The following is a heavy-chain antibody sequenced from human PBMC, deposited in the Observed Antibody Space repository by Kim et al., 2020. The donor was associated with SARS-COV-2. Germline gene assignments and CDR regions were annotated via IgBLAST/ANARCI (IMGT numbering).Heavy chain of an antibody. J-gene: IGHJ4*02. CDR1: GGSISSSSYY. V-gene: IGHV4-39*07. D-gene: IGHD3-16*02. CDR3: ARDLIGGRFMITFGGVIEDY. CDR2: IYYSGST. Sequence: SETLSLTCTVSGGSISSSSYYWGWIRQPPGKGLEWIGSIYYSGSTYYNPSLKSRVTISVDTSKNQFSLKLSSVTAADTAVYYCARDLIGGRFMITFGGVIEDYWGQGTLVTVSS.